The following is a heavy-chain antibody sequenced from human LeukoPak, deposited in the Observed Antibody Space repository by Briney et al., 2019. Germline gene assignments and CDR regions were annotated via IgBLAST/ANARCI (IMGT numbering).Heavy chain of an antibody. CDR3: VKDDGWVQYAN. CDR1: GFTFSSHG. Sequence: SGGSLRLSCAASGFTFSSHGMNWVRQAPGKGLEWVSGIRADAVTTYYADSVKGRFIISRDNSKNTVYLQMNSLSAEDAAVYYCVKDDGWVQYANWGQGTLVTVSS. CDR2: IRADAVTT. D-gene: IGHD5-24*01. V-gene: IGHV3-23*01. J-gene: IGHJ4*02.